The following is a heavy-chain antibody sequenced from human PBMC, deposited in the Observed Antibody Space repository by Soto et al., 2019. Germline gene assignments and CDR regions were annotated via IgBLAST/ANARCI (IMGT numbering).Heavy chain of an antibody. Sequence: GGSLRLSCAASGFTFGDYYMSWIRQAPGKALEWIAHISSSSAYIRFADSVKGRFTVSRDNAKNLMFLQMNSLRADDAAVYYCARDQLYYNDFSGRPLNAFDVWGQGTMVTVSS. CDR1: GFTFGDYY. J-gene: IGHJ3*01. D-gene: IGHD3-22*01. CDR2: ISSSSAYI. CDR3: ARDQLYYNDFSGRPLNAFDV. V-gene: IGHV3-11*06.